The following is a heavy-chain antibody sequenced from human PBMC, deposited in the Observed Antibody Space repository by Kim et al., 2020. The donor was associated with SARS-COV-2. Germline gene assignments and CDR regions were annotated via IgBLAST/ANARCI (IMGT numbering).Heavy chain of an antibody. D-gene: IGHD6-19*01. Sequence: ASVKVSCKASGYTFTSYYMHWVRQAPGQGLEWMGIINPSGGSTSYAQKFQGRVTMTRDTSTSTVYMELSSLRSEDTAVYYCARMPNGESIAVAGTANYYGMDVWGQGTTVTVSS. CDR2: INPSGGST. CDR1: GYTFTSYY. V-gene: IGHV1-46*01. CDR3: ARMPNGESIAVAGTANYYGMDV. J-gene: IGHJ6*02.